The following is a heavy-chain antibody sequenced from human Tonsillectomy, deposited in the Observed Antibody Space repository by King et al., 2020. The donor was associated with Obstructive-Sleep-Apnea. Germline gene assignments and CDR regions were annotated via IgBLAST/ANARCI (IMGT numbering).Heavy chain of an antibody. V-gene: IGHV3-48*04. CDR1: GFTFISYC. Sequence: QLVQSGGGLVQPGGSLRLSCAASGFTFISYCMNWVRQAPGKGLEWVSYISISSSTIYYSDSVKGRFTISRDNAKNSLYLQMNSLRAEDTAVYYCARGLASGWFEYWGQGTLVTVSS. D-gene: IGHD6-19*01. CDR3: ARGLASGWFEY. CDR2: ISISSSTI. J-gene: IGHJ4*02.